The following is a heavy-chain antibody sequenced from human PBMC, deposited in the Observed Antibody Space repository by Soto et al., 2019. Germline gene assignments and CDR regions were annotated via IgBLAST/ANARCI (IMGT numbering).Heavy chain of an antibody. J-gene: IGHJ2*01. CDR2: IYYSGST. D-gene: IGHD4-17*01. CDR1: GGSTSSYY. CDR3: ARTDYGDYGGFDL. Sequence: SETLSLTCTVSGGSTSSYYWSWIRQPPGKGLEWIGYIYYSGSTNYNPSLKSRVTISVDTSKNQFSLKLSSVTAADTAVYYCARTDYGDYGGFDLWGRGTLGTVSS. V-gene: IGHV4-59*01.